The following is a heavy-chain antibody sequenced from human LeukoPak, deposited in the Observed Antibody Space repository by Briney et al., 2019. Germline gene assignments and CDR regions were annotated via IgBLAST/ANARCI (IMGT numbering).Heavy chain of an antibody. CDR2: INPNSGGT. J-gene: IGHJ4*02. CDR3: ARADDFDY. CDR1: GYTFTSYG. V-gene: IGHV1-2*02. D-gene: IGHD3-3*01. Sequence: GASVKVSCKASGYTFTSYGISWVRQAPGQGLEWMGWINPNSGGTNYAQKFQGRVTMTRDTSISTAYMELSRLRSDDTAVYYCARADDFDYWGQGTLVTVSS.